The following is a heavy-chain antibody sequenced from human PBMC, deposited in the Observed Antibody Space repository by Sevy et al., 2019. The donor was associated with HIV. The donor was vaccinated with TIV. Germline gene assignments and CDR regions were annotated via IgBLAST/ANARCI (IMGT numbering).Heavy chain of an antibody. CDR3: ATLSYDSSGYYQSSGYYYYMDV. V-gene: IGHV4-38-2*01. J-gene: IGHJ6*03. CDR1: GYSISSGYY. CDR2: IYHSGST. Sequence: SETLSLTCAVSGYSISSGYYWGWIRQPPGKGLEWIGSIYHSGSTYYNPSLKSRVTISVDTSKNQFSLKLSSVTAADTAGYYCATLSYDSSGYYQSSGYYYYMDVWGKGTTVTVSS. D-gene: IGHD3-22*01.